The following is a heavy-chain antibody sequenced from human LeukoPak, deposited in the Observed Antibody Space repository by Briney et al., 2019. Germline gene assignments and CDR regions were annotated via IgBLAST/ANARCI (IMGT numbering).Heavy chain of an antibody. V-gene: IGHV3-7*01. Sequence: GGSLRLSCAASKFTFSTYWMSWVRQAPGKGLEWVANIKQDGSEKYYVDSVKGRFTISRDNAKNSLYLQMNSLRAEDTAVYYCARDDGSYSRSPGFDYWGQGNLVTVSS. J-gene: IGHJ4*02. D-gene: IGHD1-26*01. CDR3: ARDDGSYSRSPGFDY. CDR1: KFTFSTYW. CDR2: IKQDGSEK.